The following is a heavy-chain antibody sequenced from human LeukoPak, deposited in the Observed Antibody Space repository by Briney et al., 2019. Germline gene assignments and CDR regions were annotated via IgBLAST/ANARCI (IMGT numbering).Heavy chain of an antibody. D-gene: IGHD6-6*01. CDR3: ARDSAAARPWYFDY. Sequence: PGGSLRLSCAASGFTFSSYGMHWVRQAPGKGLEWVAVIWYDGSNKYYADSVKGRFTISGDNSKNTLYLQMNSLRAEDTAVYYCARDSAAARPWYFDYWGQGTLVTVSS. V-gene: IGHV3-33*01. J-gene: IGHJ4*02. CDR2: IWYDGSNK. CDR1: GFTFSSYG.